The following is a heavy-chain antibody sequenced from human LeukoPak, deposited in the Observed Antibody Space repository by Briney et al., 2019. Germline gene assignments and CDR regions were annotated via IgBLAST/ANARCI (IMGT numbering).Heavy chain of an antibody. CDR3: AREAGPAAWWLFDP. J-gene: IGHJ5*02. D-gene: IGHD2-2*01. CDR2: ISYSSSYI. CDR1: GFPFSSYS. V-gene: IGHV3-21*01. Sequence: GGSLTLSCAASGFPFSSYSMNWLRQAPGKGLEWVSSISYSSSYIYYADSVKGRFTISRDNAKNSLYLQTNSLRAEDTAVYYCAREAGPAAWWLFDPWGQGTLVSVSS.